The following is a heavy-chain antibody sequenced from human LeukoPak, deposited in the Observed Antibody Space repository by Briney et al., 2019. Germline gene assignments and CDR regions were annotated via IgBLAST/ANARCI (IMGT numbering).Heavy chain of an antibody. CDR1: GGTFRSYA. CDR3: ASSWHQLLSGLWFDP. CDR2: IIPIFGTA. J-gene: IGHJ5*02. Sequence: VKVSCKASGGTFRSYAISWVRPAPGQGLEWMGGIIPIFGTANYAQKFQGRVRITADESTSTAYMEWGSLRSEDTAVYYCASSWHQLLSGLWFDPWGQGTLVTVSS. D-gene: IGHD2-2*01. V-gene: IGHV1-69*13.